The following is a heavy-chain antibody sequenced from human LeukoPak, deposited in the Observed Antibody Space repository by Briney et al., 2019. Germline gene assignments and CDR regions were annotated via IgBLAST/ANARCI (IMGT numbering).Heavy chain of an antibody. Sequence: GVSLRLSCAASGLTFNNFAMSWVRQAPGKELESVLVISGTGDNTYYADSVKGRFTISRDNSQNTLYLQMNSLRAEDTAVYYCAKGHSDYGTGFDCWGQGTLVTVAS. CDR1: GLTFNNFA. D-gene: IGHD4/OR15-4a*01. V-gene: IGHV3-23*01. CDR3: AKGHSDYGTGFDC. CDR2: ISGTGDNT. J-gene: IGHJ4*02.